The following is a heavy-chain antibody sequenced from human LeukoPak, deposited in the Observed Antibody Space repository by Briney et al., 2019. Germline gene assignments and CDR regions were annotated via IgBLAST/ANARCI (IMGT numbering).Heavy chain of an antibody. D-gene: IGHD3-22*01. CDR2: ISSSSTI. Sequence: GGSLRLSCAASGFTFSSYSMNWVRQAPGKGLEWVSYISSSSTIYYADSVKGRFTISRDNAKNSLYLQMNSLRAEDTAVYYCARESYDSSGFDFDYWGQGTLVTVSS. CDR1: GFTFSSYS. CDR3: ARESYDSSGFDFDY. V-gene: IGHV3-48*04. J-gene: IGHJ4*02.